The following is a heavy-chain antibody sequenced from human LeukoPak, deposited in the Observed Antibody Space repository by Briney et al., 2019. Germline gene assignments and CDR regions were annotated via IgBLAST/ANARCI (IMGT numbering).Heavy chain of an antibody. J-gene: IGHJ4*02. CDR1: GFTFSSYW. D-gene: IGHD2-15*01. CDR3: AKRIVVVVAATYY. Sequence: GGSLRLSCAASGFTFSSYWMHWVRQAPGKGLVWVSRINSDVSSTSYADSVKGRFTISRDNAKNTLYLRMNSLRAEDTAIYYCAKRIVVVVAATYYWGQGTLVTVSS. V-gene: IGHV3-74*01. CDR2: INSDVSST.